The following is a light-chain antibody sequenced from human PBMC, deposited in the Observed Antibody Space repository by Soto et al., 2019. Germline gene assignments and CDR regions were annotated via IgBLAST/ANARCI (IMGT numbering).Light chain of an antibody. CDR2: AAS. J-gene: IGKJ5*01. CDR3: LQTNSFPVT. V-gene: IGKV1D-12*01. CDR1: QGIGNW. Sequence: DIQMTQSPSSVSASVGDRVTITCRASQGIGNWLAWYQQKPGKAPKLLIYAASTLQSGVPSRFSGSGSGTDFTLTITSLQPEDFATCNCLQTNSFPVTFGQGTRLEIK.